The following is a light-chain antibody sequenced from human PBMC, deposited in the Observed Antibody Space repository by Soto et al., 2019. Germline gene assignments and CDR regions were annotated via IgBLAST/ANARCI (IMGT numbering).Light chain of an antibody. CDR1: QSVNNN. Sequence: EIVMTQSPATLSVSPGERATLSCRSSQSVNNNLAWYQQKPGQAPRLLIYDASTRATGIPARFSGSGSGTEFTLTISSLQSEDFALYHCQQYNNWRWTFGQGTKVDIK. V-gene: IGKV3-15*01. CDR3: QQYNNWRWT. CDR2: DAS. J-gene: IGKJ1*01.